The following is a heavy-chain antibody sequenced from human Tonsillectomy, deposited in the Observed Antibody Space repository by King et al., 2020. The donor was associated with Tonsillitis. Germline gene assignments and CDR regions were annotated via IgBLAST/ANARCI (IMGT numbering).Heavy chain of an antibody. V-gene: IGHV3-33*05. D-gene: IGHD6-19*01. CDR2: ISFDGSRK. J-gene: IGHJ4*02. CDR1: GFSFSSYA. CDR3: ASERLYSSGWGLDH. Sequence: VQLVESGGGVVQPGRSLSLSCAATGFSFSSYAMHWVRQAPGKGLEWVALISFDGSRKKYADSVKGLFTIFRDGSNNTLFLQMNSLRADDTAVYYCASERLYSSGWGLDHWGQGTLLSVSS.